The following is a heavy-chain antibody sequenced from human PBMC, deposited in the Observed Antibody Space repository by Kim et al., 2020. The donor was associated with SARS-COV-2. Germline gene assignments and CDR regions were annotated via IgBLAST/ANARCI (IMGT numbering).Heavy chain of an antibody. CDR1: GESVSSHIAS. CDR2: TYYRSKWYN. CDR3: AREGVGAWP. J-gene: IGHJ5*02. D-gene: IGHD1-26*01. V-gene: IGHV6-1*01. Sequence: SQTLSLTCAISGESVSSHIASWNWIRQPPSRGLEWLGRTYYRSKWYNDYAISVKSRITIDPDTSKNQFSLQLNSVTPEDTAVYYCAREGVGAWPWGQGTLVTVSS.